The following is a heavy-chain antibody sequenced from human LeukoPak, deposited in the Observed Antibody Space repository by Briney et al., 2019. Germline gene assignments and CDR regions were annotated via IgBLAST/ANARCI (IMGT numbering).Heavy chain of an antibody. CDR2: ISYDGSNK. CDR3: AKEFGGSYYH. CDR1: GXTFSSYG. J-gene: IGHJ4*02. V-gene: IGHV3-30*18. Sequence: GGSLRLSCAASGXTFSSYGMHWVRQAPGKGLEWVAVISYDGSNKYYADSVKGRFTISRDNSKNTLYLQMNSLRAEDTAVYYCAKEFGGSYYHWGQGTLVTVSS. D-gene: IGHD1-26*01.